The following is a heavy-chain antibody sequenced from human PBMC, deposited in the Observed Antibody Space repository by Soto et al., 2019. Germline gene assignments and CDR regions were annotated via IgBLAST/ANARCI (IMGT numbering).Heavy chain of an antibody. Sequence: GSLRLSCAASGFTFSSYGMHWVRQAPGKGLEWVAVISYDGSNKYYADSVKGRFTISRDNSKNTLYLQMNSLRAEDTAVYYCAKDPYSSGWYYFDYWGQGTLVTVSS. J-gene: IGHJ4*02. CDR1: GFTFSSYG. V-gene: IGHV3-30*18. CDR2: ISYDGSNK. CDR3: AKDPYSSGWYYFDY. D-gene: IGHD6-19*01.